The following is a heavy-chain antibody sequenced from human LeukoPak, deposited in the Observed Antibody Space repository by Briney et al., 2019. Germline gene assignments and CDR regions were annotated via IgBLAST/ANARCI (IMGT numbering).Heavy chain of an antibody. Sequence: ASVKVSCKVAGYTLTELSMHWVRQAPGKGLEWMGGFDPEDGETIYAQKFQGRVTMTEDTSTDTAYMELSSLRSEDTAVYYCARATPAGDYPPGGSFQHWGQGTLVTVST. J-gene: IGHJ1*01. CDR1: GYTLTELS. CDR2: FDPEDGET. V-gene: IGHV1-24*01. D-gene: IGHD4-17*01. CDR3: ARATPAGDYPPGGSFQH.